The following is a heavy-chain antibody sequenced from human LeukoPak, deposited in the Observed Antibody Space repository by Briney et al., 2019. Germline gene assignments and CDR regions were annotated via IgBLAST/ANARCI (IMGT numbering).Heavy chain of an antibody. V-gene: IGHV3-23*01. CDR3: AKDTRGVVVPAAPFDY. D-gene: IGHD2-2*01. Sequence: GGSLRLSCAASGFTFSSYAMSWVRQAPGKGLEWVSAISGSGGSTYYADSMKGRFTISRDNSKNTLYLQMNSLRAEDTAVYYCAKDTRGVVVPAAPFDYWGQGTLVTVSS. CDR1: GFTFSSYA. J-gene: IGHJ4*02. CDR2: ISGSGGST.